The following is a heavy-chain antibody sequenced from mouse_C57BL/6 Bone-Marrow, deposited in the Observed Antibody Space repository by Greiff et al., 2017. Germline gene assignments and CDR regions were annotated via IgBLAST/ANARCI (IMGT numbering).Heavy chain of an antibody. CDR2: ISSGGSYT. J-gene: IGHJ2*01. V-gene: IGHV5-6*01. CDR3: ARQGSETDY. Sequence: EVQLVESGGDLVKPGGSLKLSCAASGFTFSSYGMSWVRQTPDKRLEWVATISSGGSYTYYPDSVKGRFTISRDNAKNTLYLQMSSLKSEDTAMYYCARQGSETDYWGQGTTLTVSS. CDR1: GFTFSSYG.